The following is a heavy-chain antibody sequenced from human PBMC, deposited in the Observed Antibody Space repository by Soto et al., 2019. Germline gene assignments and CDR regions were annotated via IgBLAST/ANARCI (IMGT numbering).Heavy chain of an antibody. Sequence: EVQLLESGGGLVQPGGSLRLSCAASGFTFSSYAMSWVRQAPGKGLEWVSAISGSGGSTYYADSVKGRFTISRDNSKNTLYLRMNSLRAEDTAVYYCAKNCSGGSCYHAYWGQGTLVTVSS. J-gene: IGHJ4*02. CDR2: ISGSGGST. D-gene: IGHD2-15*01. V-gene: IGHV3-23*01. CDR3: AKNCSGGSCYHAY. CDR1: GFTFSSYA.